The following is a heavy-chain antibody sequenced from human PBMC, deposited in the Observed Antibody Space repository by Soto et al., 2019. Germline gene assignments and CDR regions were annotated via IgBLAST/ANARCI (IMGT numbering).Heavy chain of an antibody. CDR3: VGAEWFDP. J-gene: IGHJ5*02. Sequence: PGGSLRLSCAASGFTFHDYAMHWVRQAPGKGLEWVSSISSSSSYIYYADSVKGRFTISRDNAKNSLYLQMNSLRAEDTAVYYCVGAEWFDPWGQGTLVTVSS. D-gene: IGHD3-16*01. V-gene: IGHV3-21*01. CDR1: GFTFHDYA. CDR2: ISSSSSYI.